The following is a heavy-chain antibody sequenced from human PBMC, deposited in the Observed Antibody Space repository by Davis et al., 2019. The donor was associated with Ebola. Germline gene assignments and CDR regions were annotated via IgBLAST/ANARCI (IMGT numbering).Heavy chain of an antibody. Sequence: GESLKISCAISGLSLAPYGMHWVRQAPGKGLEWVSMSLNDETTQYYGESVRGRFTISRDNSNNMIYLQMNSLRAEDTAVYYCARDHLEGSLDYWGQGTLVIVSS. CDR2: SLNDETTQ. D-gene: IGHD1-26*01. V-gene: IGHV3-33*01. CDR1: GLSLAPYG. J-gene: IGHJ4*02. CDR3: ARDHLEGSLDY.